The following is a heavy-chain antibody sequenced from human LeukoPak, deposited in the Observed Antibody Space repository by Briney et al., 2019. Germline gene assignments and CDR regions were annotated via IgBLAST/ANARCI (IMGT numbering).Heavy chain of an antibody. CDR2: ISSDSSTI. CDR1: GFTFSDYY. Sequence: PGGSLRLSCAASGFTFSDYYMSWIRQAPGMGLEWVSYISSDSSTIYYADSVKGRFTISRDNAKNSLYLQLDSLRAEDTALYYCARGEVVADYWGQGTLVTVSS. J-gene: IGHJ4*02. D-gene: IGHD5-12*01. V-gene: IGHV3-11*01. CDR3: ARGEVVADY.